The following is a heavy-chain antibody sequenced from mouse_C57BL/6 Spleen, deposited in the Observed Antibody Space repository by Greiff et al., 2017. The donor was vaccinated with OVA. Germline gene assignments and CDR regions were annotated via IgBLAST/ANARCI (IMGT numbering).Heavy chain of an antibody. V-gene: IGHV1-69*01. J-gene: IGHJ1*03. CDR1: GYTFTSYW. CDR3: ARRCYYGSSYWYFDV. D-gene: IGHD1-1*01. Sequence: VQLQQPGAELVMPGASVKLSCKASGYTFTSYWMHWVKQRPGQGLEWIGEIDPSDSYTNYNQKFKGKSTLTVDKSSSTAYMQLSSLTSEDSAVYYCARRCYYGSSYWYFDVWGTGTTVTVSS. CDR2: IDPSDSYT.